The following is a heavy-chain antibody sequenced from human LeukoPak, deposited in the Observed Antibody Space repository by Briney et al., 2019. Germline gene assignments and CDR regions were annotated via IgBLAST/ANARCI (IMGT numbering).Heavy chain of an antibody. CDR3: ARVDTAMVIDY. V-gene: IGHV1-69*04. J-gene: IGHJ4*02. CDR1: GGTFSSYA. CDR2: IIPILGIA. Sequence: ASVKVSCKASGGTFSSYAISWVRQAPGQGLEWMGRIIPILGIANYAQKFQCRVTITADKSTSTAYMELSSLRSEDTAVYYCARVDTAMVIDYWGQGTLVTVSS. D-gene: IGHD5-18*01.